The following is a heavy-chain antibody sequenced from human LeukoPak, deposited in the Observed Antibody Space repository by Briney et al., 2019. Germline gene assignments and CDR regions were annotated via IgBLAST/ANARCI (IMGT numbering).Heavy chain of an antibody. V-gene: IGHV4-38-2*02. J-gene: IGHJ4*02. Sequence: SETLSLTCTVSGYSISSSYYWAWIRQTPGKGLEYIGSIYHSGSTYCNPSLKSRLTISVDTSKNQFSLKLSSVTAADTAVYYRARIAAAYRRHFDYWGQGTLVTVSS. CDR3: ARIAAAYRRHFDY. CDR1: GYSISSSYY. D-gene: IGHD6-13*01. CDR2: IYHSGST.